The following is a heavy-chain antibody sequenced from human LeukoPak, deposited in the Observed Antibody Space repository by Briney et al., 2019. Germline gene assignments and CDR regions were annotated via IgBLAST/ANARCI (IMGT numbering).Heavy chain of an antibody. CDR2: IKYDGSEK. J-gene: IGHJ3*02. Sequence: GGSLRLSCGASGFRFSYYWMTWVRQGPRKGLEWVANIKYDGSEKHYVESVKGRFPISRDNAKNSLYLQMDSLRVEDTAVYFCARGWGDCSTVSCYTGGDVFDIWGQGTKVTVSS. D-gene: IGHD2-2*02. V-gene: IGHV3-7*01. CDR3: ARGWGDCSTVSCYTGGDVFDI. CDR1: GFRFSYYW.